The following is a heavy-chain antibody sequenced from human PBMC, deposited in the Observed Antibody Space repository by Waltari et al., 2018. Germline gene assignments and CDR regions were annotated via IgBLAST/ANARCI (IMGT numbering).Heavy chain of an antibody. CDR1: GDSSTSSLDY. CDR2: INYSGTT. J-gene: IGHJ4*02. CDR3: ARFTQVAGSSLLDY. V-gene: IGHV4-39*01. D-gene: IGHD6-19*01. Sequence: QLQLQESGPGLVKPSETLSLTCTVSGDSSTSSLDYCGWIRQPPGKGFEWIGIINYSGTTYYNPSLRSQVTMSVDMSKNQFSLKLTSVTAADTAVYYCARFTQVAGSSLLDYWGQGTLVTVSS.